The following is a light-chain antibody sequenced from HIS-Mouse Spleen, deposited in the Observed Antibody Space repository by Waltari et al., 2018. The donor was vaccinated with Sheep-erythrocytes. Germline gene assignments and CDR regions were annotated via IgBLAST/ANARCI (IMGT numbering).Light chain of an antibody. CDR3: CSYAGSYNHV. CDR2: DVS. V-gene: IGLV2-11*01. CDR1: SSDVGGDTS. Sequence: QSALTHPRSVSGSPGQSVTISFTGTSSDVGGDTSVPWYQQHQGKAPKLMIYDVSKRPSGVPDRFSGSKSGNTASLTISGLQAEDEADYYCCSYAGSYNHVFATGTKVTVL. J-gene: IGLJ1*01.